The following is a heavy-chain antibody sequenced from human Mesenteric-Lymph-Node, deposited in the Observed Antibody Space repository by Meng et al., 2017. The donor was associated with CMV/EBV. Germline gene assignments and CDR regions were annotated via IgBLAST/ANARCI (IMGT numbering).Heavy chain of an antibody. Sequence: SSDTFNGYGQRWVRQAHGRGREWVRWTSACNGDTDYTQKFRGRITMTADTTTSTAYMGMRRLRSDDTDVYYCARDLAIATADTGFDYWGQGTLVTVSS. CDR3: ARDLAIATADTGFDY. V-gene: IGHV1-18*01. CDR2: TSACNGDT. D-gene: IGHD6-25*01. CDR1: SDTFNGYG. J-gene: IGHJ4*02.